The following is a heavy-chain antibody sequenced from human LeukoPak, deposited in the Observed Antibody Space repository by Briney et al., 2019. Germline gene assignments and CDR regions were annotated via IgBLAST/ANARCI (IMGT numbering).Heavy chain of an antibody. D-gene: IGHD6-13*01. CDR2: IYTSGST. V-gene: IGHV4-4*07. CDR1: GGSIGSYY. J-gene: IGHJ4*02. Sequence: SETLSLTCTVPGGSIGSYYWSWIRQPAGKGLEWIGRIYTSGSTNYNPSLKSRVTMSVDTSKNQFSLKLSSVTAADTAVYYCARGKTGSSSSRAQTIDYWGQGTLVTVSS. CDR3: ARGKTGSSSSRAQTIDY.